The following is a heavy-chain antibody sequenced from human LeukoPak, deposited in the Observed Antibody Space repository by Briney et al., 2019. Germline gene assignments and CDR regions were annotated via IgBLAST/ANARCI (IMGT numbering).Heavy chain of an antibody. J-gene: IGHJ4*02. V-gene: IGHV4-59*01. CDR1: GGSISSYY. D-gene: IGHD6-13*01. CDR3: ARDDRGSSSSWFALHY. CDR2: IYYSGST. Sequence: PETLSLTCTVSGGSISSYYWSWIRQPPGKGLEWIGYIYYSGSTNYNPSLKSRVTISVDTSKNQFSLKLSSVTAADTAVYYCARDDRGSSSSWFALHYWGQGTLVTVSS.